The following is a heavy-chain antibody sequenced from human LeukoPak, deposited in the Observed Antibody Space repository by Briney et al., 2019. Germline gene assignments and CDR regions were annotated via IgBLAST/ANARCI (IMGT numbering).Heavy chain of an antibody. Sequence: ASVKVSCKVFGYTLTEISIHWVRQAPGTGFEWMGGFDPEDGETIYAEKFQARVTLTDDTSRDTAYMELSSLRSEDTAVYYCATTGPVTVATTGWFDPRGQGTLVTVSS. CDR1: GYTLTEIS. D-gene: IGHD5-12*01. V-gene: IGHV1-24*01. J-gene: IGHJ5*02. CDR3: ATTGPVTVATTGWFDP. CDR2: FDPEDGET.